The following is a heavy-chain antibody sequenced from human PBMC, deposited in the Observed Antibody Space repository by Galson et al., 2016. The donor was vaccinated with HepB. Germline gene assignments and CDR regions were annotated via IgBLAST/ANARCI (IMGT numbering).Heavy chain of an antibody. CDR1: GFTLTAYP. V-gene: IGHV3-30-3*01. D-gene: IGHD1-7*01. J-gene: IGHJ4*03. Sequence: SLRLSCAASGFTLTAYPIHWVRQAPGKGLEWVAVISYDGTIKDYADSVKGRFTISRDVSRSTLYLHMTSLRTEDTAMYYCARALAVRGTTPHHDCWGQGTLVTVSS. CDR3: ARALAVRGTTPHHDC. CDR2: ISYDGTIK.